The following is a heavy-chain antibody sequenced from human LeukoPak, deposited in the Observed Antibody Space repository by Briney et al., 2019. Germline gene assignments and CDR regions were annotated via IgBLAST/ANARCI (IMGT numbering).Heavy chain of an antibody. CDR2: INPNSGGT. V-gene: IGHV1-2*02. J-gene: IGHJ4*02. D-gene: IGHD3-22*01. CDR3: ARGGDSSGYYYGDIDY. CDR1: GYTFTGYY. Sequence: ASVKVSCKASGYTFTGYYMHWVRQAPGQGLEWMGWINPNSGGTNYAQKFQGRVTMTRDTSISTAYMELSRLRSDDTAVYYCARGGDSSGYYYGDIDYRGQGTLVTVSS.